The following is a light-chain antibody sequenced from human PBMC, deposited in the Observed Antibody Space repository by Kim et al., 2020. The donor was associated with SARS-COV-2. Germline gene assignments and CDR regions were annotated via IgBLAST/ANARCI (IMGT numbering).Light chain of an antibody. V-gene: IGKV3D-15*01. CDR2: GAS. CDR1: QSVNDN. CDR3: QQYNNWPLT. J-gene: IGKJ4*01. Sequence: DIVMTQSPATLSVSPGERATLSCRASQSVNDNLAWYQQKPGQAPRLLMYGASIRATGIAARFSGSGSGTEFTLTISSLQSEDFAVYYCQQYNNWPLTFGGGTKLEI.